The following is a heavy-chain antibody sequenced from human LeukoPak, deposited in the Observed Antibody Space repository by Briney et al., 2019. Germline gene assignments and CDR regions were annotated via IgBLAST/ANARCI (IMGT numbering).Heavy chain of an antibody. CDR1: GFTFSSYA. V-gene: IGHV3-64*01. D-gene: IGHD6-13*01. Sequence: QAGGSLRLSCSASGFTFSSYAMHWVRQAPGKGLGYVSAICSNGGSTYYANSVKGRFTISIDNSKNTLYLQIGSLRAEDVAVYYCATVDVGYSSSWYDYWGQGTLVTVSS. J-gene: IGHJ4*02. CDR3: ATVDVGYSSSWYDY. CDR2: ICSNGGST.